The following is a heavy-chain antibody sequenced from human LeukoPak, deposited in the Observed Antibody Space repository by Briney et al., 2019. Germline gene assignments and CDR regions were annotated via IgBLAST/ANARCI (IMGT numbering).Heavy chain of an antibody. CDR2: ITASGTAM. CDR1: GFTFSSYS. D-gene: IGHD1-26*01. V-gene: IGHV3-48*02. Sequence: GGSLRFSCAASGFTFSSYSMNWVRQAPGKGLEWVSHITASGTAMFYADSVKGRFTISRDNAKNSLYLQMNSLRDEDTAVYYCASSGSYRFDYWGQGTLVTVSS. J-gene: IGHJ4*02. CDR3: ASSGSYRFDY.